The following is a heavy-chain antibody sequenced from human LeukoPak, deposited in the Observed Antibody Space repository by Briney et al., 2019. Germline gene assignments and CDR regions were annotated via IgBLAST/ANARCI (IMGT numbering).Heavy chain of an antibody. CDR1: DGSINGYY. Sequence: SETLSLTCTVSDGSINGYYWSWIRQPPGKGLDWIGCSGGTTNYSPSLKSRVTISEDMSKNQFSLKLTSVTAADTAVYYCARHSGHSSTNDAFDIWGQGTMVIVSS. J-gene: IGHJ3*02. D-gene: IGHD6-13*01. CDR2: SGGTT. CDR3: ARHSGHSSTNDAFDI. V-gene: IGHV4-59*01.